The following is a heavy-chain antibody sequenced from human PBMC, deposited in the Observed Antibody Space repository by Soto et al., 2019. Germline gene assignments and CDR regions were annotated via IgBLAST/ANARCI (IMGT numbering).Heavy chain of an antibody. D-gene: IGHD3-9*01. Sequence: EVQLVESGGGLVQPGRSLRLSCAASGFTFDDYAMHWVRQAPGKGLEWVSGISWNSGSIGYADSVKGRFTISRDNAKNSLYLQMNSLRAEDTALYYCAKDSGDPYYDILTGYYHRATYYYYGMDVWGQGTTVTVSS. V-gene: IGHV3-9*01. CDR2: ISWNSGSI. CDR1: GFTFDDYA. CDR3: AKDSGDPYYDILTGYYHRATYYYYGMDV. J-gene: IGHJ6*02.